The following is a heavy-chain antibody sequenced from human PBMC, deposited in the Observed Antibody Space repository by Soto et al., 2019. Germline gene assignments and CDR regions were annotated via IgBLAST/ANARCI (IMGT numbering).Heavy chain of an antibody. CDR3: ARFIGVPAAPLMVNAFDI. J-gene: IGHJ3*02. D-gene: IGHD2-2*01. CDR2: IIPILGIA. CDR1: GGTFSSYT. Sequence: GASVKVSCKASGGTFSSYTISWVRQAPGQGLEWMGRIIPILGIANYAQKFQGRVTITADKSTSTAYMELSSLRSEDTAVYYCARFIGVPAAPLMVNAFDIWGQGTMVTVSS. V-gene: IGHV1-69*02.